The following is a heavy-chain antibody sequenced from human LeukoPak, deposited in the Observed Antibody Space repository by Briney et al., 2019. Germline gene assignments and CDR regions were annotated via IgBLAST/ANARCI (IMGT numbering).Heavy chain of an antibody. CDR2: IHSSGST. V-gene: IGHV4-4*07. CDR3: ARQSAFDI. J-gene: IGHJ3*02. Sequence: SETLSLTCTVSGGSIGSYHWNWIRQPAGKGLEWIGRIHSSGSTDYNPSLKSRVTMSVDTSQNQFSLRVTSVTAADTAVYYCARQSAFDIWGQGTMVTVSS. CDR1: GGSIGSYH.